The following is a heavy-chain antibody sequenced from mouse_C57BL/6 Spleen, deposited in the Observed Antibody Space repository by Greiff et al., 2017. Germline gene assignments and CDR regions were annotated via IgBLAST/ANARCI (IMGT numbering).Heavy chain of an antibody. Sequence: QVHVKQSGAELVKPGASVKLSCKASGYTFTEYTIHWVKQRSGQGLEWIGWFYPGSGSIKYNEKFKDKATLTADKSSSTVYMELSRLTSEDSAVYFCARHEDDYYGSSDYFDYWGQGTTLTVSS. J-gene: IGHJ2*01. D-gene: IGHD1-1*01. V-gene: IGHV1-62-2*01. CDR3: ARHEDDYYGSSDYFDY. CDR2: FYPGSGSI. CDR1: GYTFTEYT.